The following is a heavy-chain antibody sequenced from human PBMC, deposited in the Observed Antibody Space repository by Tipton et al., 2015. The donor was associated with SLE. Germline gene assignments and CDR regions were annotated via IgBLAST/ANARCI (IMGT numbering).Heavy chain of an antibody. Sequence: TLSLTCAVSGGSIGSRDYYWAWIRQPPGKGLEWIGSIYYTGTTTYYNSFLKSRVTMSVDTSKNQFSLRLTSVIAADTAVYYCARLHGYSYGLNWFDPWGQGTLISVSS. CDR2: IYYTGTTT. D-gene: IGHD5-18*01. CDR1: GGSIGSRDYY. CDR3: ARLHGYSYGLNWFDP. J-gene: IGHJ5*02. V-gene: IGHV4-39*07.